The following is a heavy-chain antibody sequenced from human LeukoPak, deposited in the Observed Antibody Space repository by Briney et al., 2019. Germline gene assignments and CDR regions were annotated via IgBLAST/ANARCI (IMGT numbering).Heavy chain of an antibody. J-gene: IGHJ4*02. CDR2: TQHDATHQ. V-gene: IGHV3-30*02. Sequence: GGSLRLSCATSGFTISTYGIHWVRQAPGKGLEWVAFTQHDATHQYYADSVRGRFTISRDQSKNTVYLQMSSLRGEDTAVYYCAKDGPGHDYVRGFDYWGLGTQVIVSS. D-gene: IGHD3-16*01. CDR3: AKDGPGHDYVRGFDY. CDR1: GFTISTYG.